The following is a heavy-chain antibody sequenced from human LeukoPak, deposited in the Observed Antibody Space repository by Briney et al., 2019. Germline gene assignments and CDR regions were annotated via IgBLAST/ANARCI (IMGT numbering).Heavy chain of an antibody. J-gene: IGHJ5*02. CDR3: AREPYDYVWGSYRYQARWFDP. CDR2: INHSGST. Sequence: SETLSLTCAVYGGSFSGYYWSWIRQPPGKGLEWIGEINHSGSTNYNPSLKSRVTISVDTSKNQFSLEPSSVTAADTAVYYCAREPYDYVWGSYRYQARWFDPWGQGTLVTVSS. CDR1: GGSFSGYY. V-gene: IGHV4-34*01. D-gene: IGHD3-16*02.